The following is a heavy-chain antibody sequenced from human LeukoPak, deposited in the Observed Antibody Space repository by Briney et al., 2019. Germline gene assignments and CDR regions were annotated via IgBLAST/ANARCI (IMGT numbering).Heavy chain of an antibody. CDR2: IIPIFGTA. Sequence: SVKVSCKASGGTFSSYAISWVRQAPGQGLEWMGGIIPIFGTANYAQKFQGRVTITADESTSTAYMELSSLRSEDTAVYYCARGRVGAISRQSQFDYWGQGTLVTVSS. V-gene: IGHV1-69*13. CDR3: ARGRVGAISRQSQFDY. D-gene: IGHD1-26*01. J-gene: IGHJ4*02. CDR1: GGTFSSYA.